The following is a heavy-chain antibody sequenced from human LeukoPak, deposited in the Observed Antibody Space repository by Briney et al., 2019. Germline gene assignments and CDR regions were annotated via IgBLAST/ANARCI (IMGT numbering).Heavy chain of an antibody. D-gene: IGHD6-13*01. CDR3: TRLQSETSSWALDY. V-gene: IGHV3-49*04. J-gene: IGHJ4*02. CDR1: GFTFSSYA. Sequence: GGSLRLSCAASGFTFSSYAMSWVRQAPGKGLEWVGFIRSKAYGGTTDYAAPVKGRFSISRDDSKTIAYLQMNSLRTEDTAVYYCTRLQSETSSWALDYWGQGTLVTVFS. CDR2: IRSKAYGGTT.